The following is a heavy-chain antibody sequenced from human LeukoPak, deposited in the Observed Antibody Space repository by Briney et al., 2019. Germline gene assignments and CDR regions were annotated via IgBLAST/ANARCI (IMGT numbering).Heavy chain of an antibody. J-gene: IGHJ6*02. D-gene: IGHD7-27*01. V-gene: IGHV3-7*01. Sequence: GGSLRLSCVASGFMFSDSWMGWVRQAPGKGLEWVADIDRDGSEKDYVDSVKGRFTISRDNAKNSLYLQMDSLRADDTAVYYCATYTNWVAGDVWGQGTTVSVSS. CDR1: GFMFSDSW. CDR2: IDRDGSEK. CDR3: ATYTNWVAGDV.